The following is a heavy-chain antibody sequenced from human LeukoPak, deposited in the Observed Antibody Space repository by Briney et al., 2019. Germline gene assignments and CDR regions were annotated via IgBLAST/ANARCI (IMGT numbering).Heavy chain of an antibody. CDR3: AKTYGHFDD. V-gene: IGHV3-21*01. CDR1: GFTFTSYT. CDR2: ITSGSSYI. D-gene: IGHD4-17*01. Sequence: GGSLRLSCAASGFTFTSYTMNWVRQAPGKGLERVSSITSGSSYIYYADSVEGRFTISRDNAKNSLYLQMTSLRVEDTAVYYCAKTYGHFDDWGQGTLVTVSS. J-gene: IGHJ4*02.